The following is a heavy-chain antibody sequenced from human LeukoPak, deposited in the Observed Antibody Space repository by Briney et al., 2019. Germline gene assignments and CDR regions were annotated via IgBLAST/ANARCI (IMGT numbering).Heavy chain of an antibody. CDR2: FDPEDGET. D-gene: IGHD1-26*01. J-gene: IGHJ4*02. CDR3: ATDLRYSGSPDRPRYFDY. Sequence: ASVKVSCKVSGYTLTELSMHWVRQAPGKGLEWMGGFDPEDGETIYAQKFQGRVTMTEGTSTDTAYMELSSLRSEDTAVYYCATDLRYSGSPDRPRYFDYWGQGTLVTVSS. V-gene: IGHV1-24*01. CDR1: GYTLTELS.